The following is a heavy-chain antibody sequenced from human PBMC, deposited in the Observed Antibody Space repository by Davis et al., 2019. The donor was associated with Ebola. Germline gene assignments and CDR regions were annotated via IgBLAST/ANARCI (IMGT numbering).Heavy chain of an antibody. CDR3: ARGGYYGSGSIPRY. CDR2: ISGSGGST. D-gene: IGHD3-10*01. Sequence: PGGSLRLSCAASGFTFSSYAMSWVRQAPGKGLEWVSAISGSGGSTYYADSVKGRFTISRDNSKNTLYLQMNSLRAEDTAVYYCARGGYYGSGSIPRYWGQGTLVTVSS. CDR1: GFTFSSYA. J-gene: IGHJ4*02. V-gene: IGHV3-23*01.